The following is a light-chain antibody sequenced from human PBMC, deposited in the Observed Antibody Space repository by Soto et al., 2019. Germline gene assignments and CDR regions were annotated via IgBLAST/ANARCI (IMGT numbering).Light chain of an antibody. V-gene: IGKV3-20*01. CDR2: GAS. CDR1: ESVSNNY. Sequence: EIVLTQSPGTLSLSPGERATLSYRASESVSNNYLAWYQRKPGQAPRLLIYGASYRATDIPNRFSGSGSGTDFTLTIARLEAEDFAVYICHQYGSTPPTFGLGTKVEI. CDR3: HQYGSTPPT. J-gene: IGKJ1*01.